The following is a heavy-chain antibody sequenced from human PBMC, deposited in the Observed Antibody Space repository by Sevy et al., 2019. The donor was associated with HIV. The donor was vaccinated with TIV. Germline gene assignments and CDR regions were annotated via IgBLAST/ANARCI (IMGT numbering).Heavy chain of an antibody. CDR2: IIPIFGTA. CDR3: ARGPSPRWTVEMADKGGYYYYYMDV. D-gene: IGHD6-19*01. J-gene: IGHJ6*03. CDR1: GGTFSSYA. V-gene: IGHV1-69*06. Sequence: ASVKVSCKASGGTFSSYAISWVRQAPGQGLAWMGGIIPIFGTANYAQKFQGRVTITADKSTSTAYMELSSLRSEDTAVYYCARGPSPRWTVEMADKGGYYYYYMDVWGKGTTVTVSS.